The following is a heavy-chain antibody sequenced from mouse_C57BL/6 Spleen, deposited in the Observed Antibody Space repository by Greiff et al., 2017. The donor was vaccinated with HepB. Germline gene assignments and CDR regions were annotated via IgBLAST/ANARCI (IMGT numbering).Heavy chain of an antibody. CDR3: ARGGIPSNSAWFAY. D-gene: IGHD2-5*01. Sequence: EVQLQESGPELVKPGASVKISCKASGYSFTDYNMNWVKQSNGKSLEWIGVINPNYGTTSYNQKFKGKATLTVDQSSSTAYMQLNSLTSEDSAVYYCARGGIPSNSAWFAYWGQGTLVTVSA. CDR2: INPNYGTT. V-gene: IGHV1-39*01. J-gene: IGHJ3*01. CDR1: GYSFTDYN.